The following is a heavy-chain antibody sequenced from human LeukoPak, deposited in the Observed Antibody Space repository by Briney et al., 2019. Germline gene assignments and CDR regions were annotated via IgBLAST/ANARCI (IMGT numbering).Heavy chain of an antibody. Sequence: GGSLRLSCAASGFTFSSYSMNWVRQAPGKGLEWVSTISGSGDSTYYADSVKGRFSISRDNSKNTLYLQMNSLRAEDTALYYCAKGDTSSWFELDYWGQGALVTVSS. J-gene: IGHJ4*02. CDR2: ISGSGDST. CDR3: AKGDTSSWFELDY. V-gene: IGHV3-23*01. CDR1: GFTFSSYS. D-gene: IGHD6-13*01.